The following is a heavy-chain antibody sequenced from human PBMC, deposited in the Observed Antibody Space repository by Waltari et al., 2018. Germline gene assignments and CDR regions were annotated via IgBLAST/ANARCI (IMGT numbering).Heavy chain of an antibody. V-gene: IGHV3-23*01. CDR2: IGDRGDST. Sequence: EVQLLESGGGLVQPGESLRLSCAASGFTFGSFGMGWVRQAPGKGLEWVSVIGDRGDSTYDAGSVKVRFTISRYNSKNRLYLQMNSVRAEDTAVYYCAKVRYCIGKCPTSGTPHNWFDPWGQGTLVTVSS. CDR3: AKVRYCIGKCPTSGTPHNWFDP. D-gene: IGHD2-15*01. CDR1: GFTFGSFG. J-gene: IGHJ5*02.